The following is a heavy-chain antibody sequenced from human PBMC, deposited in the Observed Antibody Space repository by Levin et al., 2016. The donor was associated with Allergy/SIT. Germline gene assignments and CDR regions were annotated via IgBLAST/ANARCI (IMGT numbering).Heavy chain of an antibody. D-gene: IGHD3-10*01. CDR3: ARGGRDYGSGNPYFDY. V-gene: IGHV4-59*01. CDR2: IYYSGST. Sequence: RQAPGKGLEWIGYIYYSGSTNYNPSLKSRVTISVDTSKNQFSLKLSSVTAADTAVYYCARGGRDYGSGNPYFDYWGQGTLVTVSS. J-gene: IGHJ4*02.